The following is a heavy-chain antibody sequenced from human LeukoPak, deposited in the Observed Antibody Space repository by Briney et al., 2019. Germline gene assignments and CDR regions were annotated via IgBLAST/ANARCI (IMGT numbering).Heavy chain of an antibody. CDR1: GFTFSNAW. V-gene: IGHV3-15*01. CDR2: INRNSDGGTT. J-gene: IGHJ4*02. CDR3: VGSFLGY. D-gene: IGHD3-10*01. Sequence: NPGGSLRLSCVVSGFTFSNAWMTWVRQAPGKGLEWVGHINRNSDGGTTKYTAPVKGRFTISRDDSQNTLYLQMNSLKTEDTAVYYCVGSFLGYWGQGTLVTVPS.